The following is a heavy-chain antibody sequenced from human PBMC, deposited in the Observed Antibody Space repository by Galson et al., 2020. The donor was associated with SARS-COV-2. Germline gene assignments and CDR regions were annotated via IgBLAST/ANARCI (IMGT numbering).Heavy chain of an antibody. D-gene: IGHD3-9*01. J-gene: IGHJ5*02. CDR1: GGSISSSRYY. V-gene: IGHV4-39*01. CDR3: ARHDILTGYYNWFDP. Sequence: SETLSLTCTVSGGSISSSRYYWGWIRQPPGKGLEWIGSIYYSGSTYYNPSLKSRVTISVDTSKNQFSLKLSSVTAADTAVYYCARHDILTGYYNWFDPWGQGTLVTVSS. CDR2: IYYSGST.